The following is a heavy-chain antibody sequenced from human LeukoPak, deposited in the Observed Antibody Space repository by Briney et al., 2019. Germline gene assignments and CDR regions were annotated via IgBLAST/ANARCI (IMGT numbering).Heavy chain of an antibody. Sequence: GGSLRLFCAASGFTFCSYWMSWVRQAPGKGLEWVANIKQDGSEKYYVDSVKGRFTISRDNAKNSLYLQMNSLRAEDTAVYYCERERVQLERGTNYNGMDVWGQGTTVTVSS. CDR3: ERERVQLERGTNYNGMDV. CDR1: GFTFCSYW. V-gene: IGHV3-7*01. CDR2: IKQDGSEK. J-gene: IGHJ6*02. D-gene: IGHD1-1*01.